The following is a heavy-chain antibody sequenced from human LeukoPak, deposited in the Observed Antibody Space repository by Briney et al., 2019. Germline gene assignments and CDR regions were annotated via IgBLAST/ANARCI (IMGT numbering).Heavy chain of an antibody. J-gene: IGHJ4*02. D-gene: IGHD6-13*01. V-gene: IGHV3-30-3*01. CDR1: GFTFSSYA. CDR2: ISYDGSNK. Sequence: PGGSLRLSCAASGFTFSSYAMHWVRQAPGKGLEWVAVISYDGSNKYYADSVKGRFTISRDNSKNTLYLQMNSLRAEDTAAYYCGGSSSSPIDYWGQGTLVTVSS. CDR3: GGSSSSPIDY.